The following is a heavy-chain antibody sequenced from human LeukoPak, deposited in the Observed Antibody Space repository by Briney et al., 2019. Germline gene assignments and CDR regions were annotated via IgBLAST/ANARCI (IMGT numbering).Heavy chain of an antibody. Sequence: GGSLRLSCEASGFTFSSYAMSWVRQAPGKGLEWVSAISGSGGGTYYADSVKGRFTISRDNSKNTLFLQMNSLRTEDTAVYYCAKAGGNWGSSFDYWGQGTLVTVSS. CDR2: ISGSGGGT. CDR1: GFTFSSYA. J-gene: IGHJ4*02. CDR3: AKAGGNWGSSFDY. D-gene: IGHD7-27*01. V-gene: IGHV3-23*01.